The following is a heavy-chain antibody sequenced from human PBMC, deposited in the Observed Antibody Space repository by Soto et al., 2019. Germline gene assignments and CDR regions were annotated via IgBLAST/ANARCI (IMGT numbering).Heavy chain of an antibody. Sequence: VQLVESGGGVVQPGRSLRLSCAGSGFTFSTFALHWVRQAPGKGLEWVAVVSFNEDKKDYAESVKGRFTISRDNSKNTLSLHMTNLRPEDTAVYRCARESFGDDLPTYGMDVWGPGTTVIVSS. D-gene: IGHD4-17*01. CDR3: ARESFGDDLPTYGMDV. J-gene: IGHJ6*02. CDR1: GFTFSTFA. V-gene: IGHV3-30-3*01. CDR2: VSFNEDKK.